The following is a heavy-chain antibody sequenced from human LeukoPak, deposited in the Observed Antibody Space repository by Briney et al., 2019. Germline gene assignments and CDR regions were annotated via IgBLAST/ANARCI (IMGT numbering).Heavy chain of an antibody. V-gene: IGHV3-48*03. CDR2: ISTNVRTI. J-gene: IGHJ6*03. Sequence: GGSLRLSCAASGFIFSNYEMNWVRQAPGKGLEWVSYISTNVRTIYYAHSVKGRFTMSRDNAKNSLSLQMNSLRAGDTAVYYCARDFRGYSMDVWGKGTTVTISS. CDR1: GFIFSNYE. CDR3: ARDFRGYSMDV. D-gene: IGHD3-10*01.